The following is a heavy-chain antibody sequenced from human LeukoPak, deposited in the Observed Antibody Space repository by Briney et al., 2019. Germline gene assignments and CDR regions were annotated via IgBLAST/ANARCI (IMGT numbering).Heavy chain of an antibody. J-gene: IGHJ6*03. CDR3: AKGRDYHIDV. Sequence: GGSLRLSCAASGFTFSSYAMHWVRQAPGKGLEWVAFIRYDGTEKYYADNVRGRFTFSRDNSKNTLYLQMNSLRPEDTAVYYCAKGRDYHIDVWGKGTTVTISS. CDR1: GFTFSSYA. CDR2: IRYDGTEK. V-gene: IGHV3-30*02.